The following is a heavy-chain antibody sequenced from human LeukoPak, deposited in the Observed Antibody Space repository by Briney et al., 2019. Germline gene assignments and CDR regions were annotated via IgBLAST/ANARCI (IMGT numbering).Heavy chain of an antibody. CDR1: GFTFSSYG. D-gene: IGHD6-19*01. V-gene: IGHV3-30*18. CDR2: TSYDGTKN. Sequence: GGSLRLSCAASGFTFSSYGMHWVRQAPGKGLDWVAFTSYDGTKNYYADSVKGRFTISRDNSKNTLFLQMNSLRAEDTAVYYCAKAGEGSGWYLGYFEYWGQGTLVTVSS. CDR3: AKAGEGSGWYLGYFEY. J-gene: IGHJ4*02.